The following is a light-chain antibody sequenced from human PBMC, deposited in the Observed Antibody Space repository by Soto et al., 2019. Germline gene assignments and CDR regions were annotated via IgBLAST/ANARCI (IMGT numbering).Light chain of an antibody. CDR3: QQDHKLCT. CDR1: QSVGSW. Sequence: DIQMTQSPSTLSASVGDRVTITCRASQSVGSWLAWYQQKPGKAPKLLIYKASRLASGVPSRFSGSESGTDFIIIIRILQQDDVAYYYCQQDHKLCTFGQGTKVEIK. J-gene: IGKJ1*01. CDR2: KAS. V-gene: IGKV1-5*03.